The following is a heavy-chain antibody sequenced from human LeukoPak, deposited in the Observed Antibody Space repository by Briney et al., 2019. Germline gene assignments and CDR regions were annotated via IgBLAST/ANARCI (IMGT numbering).Heavy chain of an antibody. D-gene: IGHD5-18*01. CDR1: GYTFTGYY. Sequence: GASVKVSCKPSGYTFTGYYIHWVRQAPGQGLEWMGWIYPHNGGTNYAEQFQGRVTMTRDTSISTAYMELRGLRSDDTALYYCATPAYRGHNYGWDYESFHIWGQGTMVTVSS. J-gene: IGHJ3*02. CDR3: ATPAYRGHNYGWDYESFHI. CDR2: IYPHNGGT. V-gene: IGHV1-2*02.